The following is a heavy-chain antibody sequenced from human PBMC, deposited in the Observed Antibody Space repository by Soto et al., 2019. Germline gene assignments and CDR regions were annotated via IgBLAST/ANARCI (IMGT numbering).Heavy chain of an antibody. Sequence: QAHLEQSGAELKRPGASVKVSSKASEYTFSDFDINWRRQASGQGPEWMGWMNAKSGDTFFAQRFQGKFNMTWDTSLSTAYMEVGSLTSDDTAIYYCARGNPFNYAGFDVWGQGTTVAVSS. CDR3: ARGNPFNYAGFDV. J-gene: IGHJ6*02. V-gene: IGHV1-8*01. D-gene: IGHD3-16*01. CDR1: EYTFSDFD. CDR2: MNAKSGDT.